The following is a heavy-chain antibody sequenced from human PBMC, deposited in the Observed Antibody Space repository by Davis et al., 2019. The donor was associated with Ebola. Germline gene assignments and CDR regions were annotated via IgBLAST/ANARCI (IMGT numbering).Heavy chain of an antibody. CDR1: GYTFTYRY. J-gene: IGHJ4*02. CDR2: INPSGGST. Sequence: SVKVSCKASGYTFTYRYLHWVRQAPGQALEWMGIINPSGGSTSYAQKFQGRVTMTRDTSTSTVYMELSSLRSEDTAVYYCARSQHRYIAVAGLDYWGQGTLVTVSS. D-gene: IGHD6-19*01. CDR3: ARSQHRYIAVAGLDY. V-gene: IGHV1-46*01.